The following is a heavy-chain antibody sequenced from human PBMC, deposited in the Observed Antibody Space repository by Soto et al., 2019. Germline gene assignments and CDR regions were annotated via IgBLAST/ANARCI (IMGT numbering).Heavy chain of an antibody. Sequence: ASVKVSCKASGYTFTGYYMHWVRQAPGQGLEWMGWINPNSGGTNYAQKFQGRVTMTRDTSISTAYMELSRLRSDDTAVYYCARYCSGGSCKARYAFDICGQGTMVTVS. J-gene: IGHJ3*02. D-gene: IGHD2-15*01. V-gene: IGHV1-2*02. CDR3: ARYCSGGSCKARYAFDI. CDR2: INPNSGGT. CDR1: GYTFTGYY.